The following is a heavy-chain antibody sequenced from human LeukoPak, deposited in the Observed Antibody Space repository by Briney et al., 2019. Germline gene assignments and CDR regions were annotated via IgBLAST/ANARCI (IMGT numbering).Heavy chain of an antibody. Sequence: PGGSLRLSCAASGFTFSSYSMNWVRQAPGKGLEWVSCISSGGGYIYYAESVKGRFTISRDNAKNAMFLQMNSLTAEDTAVYYCTRYYHDIGPTGYWGQGILVTVSS. CDR2: ISSGGGYI. V-gene: IGHV3-21*01. J-gene: IGHJ4*02. D-gene: IGHD3-22*01. CDR1: GFTFSSYS. CDR3: TRYYHDIGPTGY.